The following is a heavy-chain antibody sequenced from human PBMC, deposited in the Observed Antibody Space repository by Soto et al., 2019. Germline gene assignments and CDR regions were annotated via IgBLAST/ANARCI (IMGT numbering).Heavy chain of an antibody. CDR2: ITESGGST. V-gene: IGHV3-23*01. CDR1: KFTFSRYA. J-gene: IGHJ6*02. Sequence: EEQLLESGGVLVQPGGSLRLSCATSKFTFSRYAMTGFRQAPGKGLEWVSSITESGGSTYYADSVKGRVTISRDNSENTVHLQMNALRAEDTARYYCVKDWSGNSCPCLDVWGQGTTVTVSS. CDR3: VKDWSGNSCPCLDV. D-gene: IGHD3-3*01.